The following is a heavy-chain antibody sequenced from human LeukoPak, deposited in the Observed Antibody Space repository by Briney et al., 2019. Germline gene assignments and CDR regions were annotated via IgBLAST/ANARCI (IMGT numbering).Heavy chain of an antibody. Sequence: PGRSLRLSCAASGFTFSSYAMHWVRQAPGKGLEWVAVISYDGSNKYYADSVKGRFTISRDNSKNTLYLQMNSLRSEDTAVYYCARALPPYDILTGYPFDYWGQGTLVTVSS. V-gene: IGHV3-30*04. CDR1: GFTFSSYA. CDR2: ISYDGSNK. J-gene: IGHJ4*02. CDR3: ARALPPYDILTGYPFDY. D-gene: IGHD3-9*01.